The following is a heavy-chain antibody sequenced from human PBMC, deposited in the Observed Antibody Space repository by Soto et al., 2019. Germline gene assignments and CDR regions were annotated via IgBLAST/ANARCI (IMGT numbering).Heavy chain of an antibody. J-gene: IGHJ6*02. CDR2: IIPIFGTA. CDR3: ARVPVDSSSWYGQNYGMDV. Sequence: QVQLVQSGAEVKKPGSSVKVSCKASGGTFSSYAISWVRQAPGQGLEWMGGIIPIFGTANYAQKFQGRVTITADETTSTAYMELSSLGSEDMAVYYCARVPVDSSSWYGQNYGMDVWGQGTTVTVSS. D-gene: IGHD6-13*01. CDR1: GGTFSSYA. V-gene: IGHV1-69*12.